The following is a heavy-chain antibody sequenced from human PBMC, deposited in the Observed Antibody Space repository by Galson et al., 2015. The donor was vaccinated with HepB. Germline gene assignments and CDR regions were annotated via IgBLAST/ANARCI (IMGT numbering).Heavy chain of an antibody. J-gene: IGHJ4*02. CDR2: ISSSSTTI. V-gene: IGHV3-48*04. Sequence: SLRLSCAASTFIFSTYSMNWVRQAPGKGLEWVSYISSSSTTIYYADSVKGRFTISRDNAKNSLYLQMNSLRAEDTAVYYCARESYDFWSGTQLGSDYFDYWGQGTLVTVSS. D-gene: IGHD3-3*01. CDR1: TFIFSTYS. CDR3: ARESYDFWSGTQLGSDYFDY.